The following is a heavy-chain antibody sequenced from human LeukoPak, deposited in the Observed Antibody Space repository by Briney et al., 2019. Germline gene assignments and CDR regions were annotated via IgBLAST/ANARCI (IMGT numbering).Heavy chain of an antibody. CDR1: GYTFTGYY. Sequence: ASVKASCKASGYTFTGYYMHWVRQAPGQGLEWMGWINPNSGGTNYAQKFQGRVTMTRDTSISTAYMELSRLRSDDTAVYYCARDRYAYRDFDYWGQGTLVTVSS. V-gene: IGHV1-2*02. CDR2: INPNSGGT. CDR3: ARDRYAYRDFDY. J-gene: IGHJ4*02. D-gene: IGHD1-1*01.